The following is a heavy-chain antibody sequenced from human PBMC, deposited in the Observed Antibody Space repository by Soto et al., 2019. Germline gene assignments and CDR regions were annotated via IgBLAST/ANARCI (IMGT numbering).Heavy chain of an antibody. D-gene: IGHD6-6*01. CDR2: INPNSGGT. J-gene: IGHJ6*02. V-gene: IGHV1-2*04. CDR1: GYTFTGYY. Sequence: ASVKVSCKASGYTFTGYYMHWVRQAPGQGLQWMGWINPNSGGTNYAQKFQGWVTMTRDTSISTAYMELSRLRSDDTAVYYCARSGSSSSTWGDYYYGMDVWGQGSTVTVSS. CDR3: ARSGSSSSTWGDYYYGMDV.